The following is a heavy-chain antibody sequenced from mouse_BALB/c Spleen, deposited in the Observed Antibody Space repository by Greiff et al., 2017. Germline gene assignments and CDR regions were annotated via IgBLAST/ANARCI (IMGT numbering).Heavy chain of an antibody. Sequence: QVQLQQPGAELVRPGASVKLSCKASGYTFPSYWINWVKQRPGQGLEWIGNIYPSDSYTNYNQKFKDKAILTVDKSSSTAYMQLSSPTSEDSAVYYFTRDYGNPMDYGGQGTSVTVAS. CDR1: GYTFPSYW. D-gene: IGHD2-1*01. V-gene: IGHV1-69*02. J-gene: IGHJ4*01. CDR2: IYPSDSYT. CDR3: TRDYGNPMDY.